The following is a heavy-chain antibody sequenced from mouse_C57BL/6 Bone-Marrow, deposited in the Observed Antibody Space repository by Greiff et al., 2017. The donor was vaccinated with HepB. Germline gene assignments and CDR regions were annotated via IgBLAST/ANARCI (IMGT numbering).Heavy chain of an antibody. CDR1: GYSFTGYY. Sequence: EVKLMESGPELVKPGASVKISCKASGYSFTGYYMNWVKQSPEKSLEWIGEINPSTGGTTYNQKFKAKATLTVDKSSSTAYMQLKSLTSEDSAVYYCARLILPFAYWGQGTLVTVSA. D-gene: IGHD5-1-1*01. J-gene: IGHJ3*01. CDR3: ARLILPFAY. V-gene: IGHV1-42*01. CDR2: INPSTGGT.